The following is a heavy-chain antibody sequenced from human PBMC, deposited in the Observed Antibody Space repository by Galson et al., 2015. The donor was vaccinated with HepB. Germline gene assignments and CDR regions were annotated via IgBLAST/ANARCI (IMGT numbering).Heavy chain of an antibody. V-gene: IGHV5-51*01. CDR2: IYPGDSDT. CDR3: ARSFVVITTMSNPYFDY. Sequence: SGAEVKKPGESLKISCEGSGFSFTSYWIAWVRQMPGKGLEWMGIIYPGDSDTRYSPSFQGQVTISADKSISTAYLQWSSLKASDTTMYYCARSFVVITTMSNPYFDYWGQGTLVIVSS. D-gene: IGHD3-22*01. J-gene: IGHJ4*02. CDR1: GFSFTSYW.